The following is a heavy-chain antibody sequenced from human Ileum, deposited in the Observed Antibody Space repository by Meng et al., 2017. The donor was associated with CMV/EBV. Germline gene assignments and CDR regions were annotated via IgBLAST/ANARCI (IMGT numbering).Heavy chain of an antibody. CDR1: FSSSV. CDR3: TGGRGRIGDVDPGFSGYLDS. D-gene: IGHD3-10*01. CDR2: INKTGIS. V-gene: IGHV3-64*02. J-gene: IGHJ4*02. Sequence: FSSSVVLCVRQAPGRGLQCVSLINKTGISYYADSMRDGFTVSGGDSKNTLYLQMGGLRPADMAVYYCTGGRGRIGDVDPGFSGYLDSWGQGTLVTVSS.